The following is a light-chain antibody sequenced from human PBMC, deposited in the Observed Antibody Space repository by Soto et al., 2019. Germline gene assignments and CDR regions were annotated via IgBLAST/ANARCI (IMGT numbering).Light chain of an antibody. J-gene: IGKJ1*01. V-gene: IGKV3-20*01. CDR1: QSINDNY. CDR3: QQYNRSPWT. Sequence: DIVLTQSPGTLSLSPGERATLSCRASQSINDNYLAWYQQTPGQAPRLLIYGAFSRATGIPGRFSGSGSGTDFTLTISRLEPEDFAVYYCQQYNRSPWTFGQGTKVEIK. CDR2: GAF.